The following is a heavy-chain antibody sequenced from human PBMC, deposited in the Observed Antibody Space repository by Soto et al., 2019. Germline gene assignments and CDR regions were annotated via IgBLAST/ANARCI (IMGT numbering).Heavy chain of an antibody. J-gene: IGHJ4*02. CDR3: AREVEGSYSPADF. V-gene: IGHV1-18*01. CDR2: VSSYNGNT. D-gene: IGHD3-10*01. Sequence: QVQLVQSGPEVKKPGASVTVSCKTSGYTFTDHGIDWVRQAPGQGLEWVGWVSSYNGNTNYASNLKDRVIMTTDASTSTAYMELRGLRSDDTAVYYCAREVEGSYSPADFWGQGTPVTVSS. CDR1: GYTFTDHG.